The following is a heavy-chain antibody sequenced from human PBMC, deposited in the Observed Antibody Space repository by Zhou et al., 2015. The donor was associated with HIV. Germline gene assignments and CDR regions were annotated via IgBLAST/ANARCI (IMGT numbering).Heavy chain of an antibody. J-gene: IGHJ4*02. CDR2: INADNGKT. Sequence: QVLLVQSGAEVKKPGASVKVSCKTSGYAFTYYAISWVRQAPGQGLEWMGWINADNGKTNYAQKFQGRVTLTTDRSTRTAYMELRTLRSDDAAIYYCATDDIGGYHSFNHWGQGTRVSVSS. CDR1: GYAFTYYA. D-gene: IGHD3-22*01. V-gene: IGHV1-18*01. CDR3: ATDDIGGYHSFNH.